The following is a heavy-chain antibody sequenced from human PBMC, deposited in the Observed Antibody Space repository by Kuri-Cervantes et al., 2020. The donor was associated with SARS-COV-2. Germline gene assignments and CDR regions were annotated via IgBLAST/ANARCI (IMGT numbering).Heavy chain of an antibody. CDR2: INSDGSST. J-gene: IGHJ6*02. V-gene: IGHV3-74*01. CDR1: GFTFSSYW. D-gene: IGHD3-3*01. CDR3: ARDRYDFWSGLGYYYYGMDV. Sequence: GGSLILSCAASGFTFSSYWMHWVRQAPGKGLVWVSRINSDGSSTSYADSVKGRFTISRDNAKNTLYLQMNSLRAEDTAVYYCARDRYDFWSGLGYYYYGMDVWGQGTTVTVSS.